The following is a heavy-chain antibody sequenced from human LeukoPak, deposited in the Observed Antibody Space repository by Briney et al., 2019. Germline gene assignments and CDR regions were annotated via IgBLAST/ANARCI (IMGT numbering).Heavy chain of an antibody. D-gene: IGHD5-18*01. CDR2: ISYDGSNK. CDR1: GFTFSSYA. Sequence: PGGSLRLSCAASGFTFSSYAMHWVRQAPGKGLEWVAVISYDGSNKYYADSVKGRFTISRDNAKNSLYLQMNSLRAEDTAVYYCARGLGTAMVTWFDPWGQGTLVTVSS. V-gene: IGHV3-30*04. CDR3: ARGLGTAMVTWFDP. J-gene: IGHJ5*02.